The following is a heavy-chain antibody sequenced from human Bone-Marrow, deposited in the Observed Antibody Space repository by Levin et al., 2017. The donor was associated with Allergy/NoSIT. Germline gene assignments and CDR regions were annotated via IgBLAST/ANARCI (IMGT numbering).Heavy chain of an antibody. Sequence: GGSLRLSCAASGFSFRSFGMHWARQAPGKGLEWLAVISYDGTDTYYADSVKGRFTISRDNSKNTLYLQMNSLRGEDAAVYYCAKDVVFGTSSWSLDFWGQGILVTVSS. D-gene: IGHD6-13*01. CDR1: GFSFRSFG. V-gene: IGHV3-30*18. J-gene: IGHJ4*02. CDR3: AKDVVFGTSSWSLDF. CDR2: ISYDGTDT.